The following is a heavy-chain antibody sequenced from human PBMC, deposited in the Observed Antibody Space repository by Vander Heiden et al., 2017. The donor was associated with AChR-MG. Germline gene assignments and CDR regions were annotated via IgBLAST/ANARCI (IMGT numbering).Heavy chain of an antibody. V-gene: IGHV1-18*01. CDR1: GYTFTSYG. J-gene: IGHJ4*02. CDR2: INTYNGKT. CDR3: AARSGTYPYYFDY. D-gene: IGHD1-26*01. Sequence: QVHLVQSGAEVKKPGASVKVSCEVSGYTFTSYGLAWVRQAPGQRIEWVGWINTYNGKTNYAQKFQGRVTMTTDTSASTAYLEMRSLRVDDTALYYCAARSGTYPYYFDYWGQGTLVTVSS.